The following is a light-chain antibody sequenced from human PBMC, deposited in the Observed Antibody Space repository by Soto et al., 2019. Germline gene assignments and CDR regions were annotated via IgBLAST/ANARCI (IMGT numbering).Light chain of an antibody. CDR2: GAS. CDR3: QHYDSSSYT. J-gene: IGKJ2*01. Sequence: EIVLTKSPGTLSLSPGERATLSCRASQSIIRSYLTWYQQKPGQALRLLIYGASTRSSGIPDRFSGSGPGTDFTLTISRLEPEDFAVYYCQHYDSSSYTFGQGTKVQLK. CDR1: QSIIRSY. V-gene: IGKV3-20*01.